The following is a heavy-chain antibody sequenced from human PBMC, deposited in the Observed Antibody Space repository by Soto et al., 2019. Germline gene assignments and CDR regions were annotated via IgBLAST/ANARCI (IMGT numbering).Heavy chain of an antibody. V-gene: IGHV3-7*05. CDR1: GFTFSSYW. D-gene: IGHD3-3*01. CDR2: IKQDGSEK. Sequence: EVQLVESGGGLVQPGGSLRLSCAASGFTFSSYWMSWVRQAPGKGLEWVANIKQDGSEKYYVDSVKGRFTISRDNAKNSLYLQMNRLRAEETAVFYCASRFLEWLSHADWYFDLWGRGTLVTVSS. CDR3: ASRFLEWLSHADWYFDL. J-gene: IGHJ2*01.